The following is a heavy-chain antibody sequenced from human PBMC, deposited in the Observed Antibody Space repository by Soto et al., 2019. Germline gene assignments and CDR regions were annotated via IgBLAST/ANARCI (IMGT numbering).Heavy chain of an antibody. Sequence: EVQVSESGGGLVQPGGSLRLSCATSGFTFSHYPMNWVRQAPGKGLEWVSGISAGGDRTYYADSVKGRFTIFRDNSKNSVSLQMTRLRVEDTAVYYCARRVWGQGTLVTVSS. J-gene: IGHJ4*02. CDR1: GFTFSHYP. V-gene: IGHV3-23*01. CDR2: ISAGGDRT. CDR3: ARRV.